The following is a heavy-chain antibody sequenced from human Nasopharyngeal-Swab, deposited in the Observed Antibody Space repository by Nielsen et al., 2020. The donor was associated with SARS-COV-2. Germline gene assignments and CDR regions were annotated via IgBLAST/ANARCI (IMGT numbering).Heavy chain of an antibody. Sequence: GGSLRLSCAASGFTFSSYWMHWVRQAPGKGLVWVSRINSDGSSTSYADSVKGRFTISRDNAKNTLYLQMNSLGAEDTAVYYCAKGTKGSGGNYWGQGTLVTVSS. V-gene: IGHV3-74*01. CDR1: GFTFSSYW. CDR2: INSDGSST. D-gene: IGHD6-25*01. J-gene: IGHJ4*02. CDR3: AKGTKGSGGNY.